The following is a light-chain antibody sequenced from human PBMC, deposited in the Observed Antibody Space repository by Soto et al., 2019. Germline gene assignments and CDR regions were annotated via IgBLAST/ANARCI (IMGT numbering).Light chain of an antibody. Sequence: EIVMTQSPATLSVSPGERATLSCRASQSVNSNLAWYQQKPGQSPRLLIYGASTRATGIPARFSGSGSGTEFTLTISSLQSEDFAVYYCQQYYNWPPYTFGQGTKLEFK. CDR1: QSVNSN. CDR3: QQYYNWPPYT. J-gene: IGKJ2*01. V-gene: IGKV3-15*01. CDR2: GAS.